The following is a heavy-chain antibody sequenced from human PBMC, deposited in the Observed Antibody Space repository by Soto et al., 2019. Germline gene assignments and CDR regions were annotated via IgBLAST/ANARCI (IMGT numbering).Heavy chain of an antibody. CDR2: ISYTGIT. CDR3: EASGGY. CDR1: GASVSSSDYY. J-gene: IGHJ4*02. Sequence: QVQVQESGPGLVKPSQTLSLTCTVSGASVSSSDYYWGWFRQPPGKGSEWIGYISYTGITSYNPSLKSRVTMSIDTSKNQFSLNLRSVTAADTAVYYCEASGGYWGQGTLVTVSS. V-gene: IGHV4-30-4*01.